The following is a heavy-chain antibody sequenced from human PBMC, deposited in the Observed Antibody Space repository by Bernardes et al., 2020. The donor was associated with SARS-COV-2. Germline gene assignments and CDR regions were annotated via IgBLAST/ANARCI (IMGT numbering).Heavy chain of an antibody. J-gene: IGHJ4*02. CDR2: ISINGDHT. CDR1: GFTFSNYV. D-gene: IGHD6-19*01. CDR3: VKGSVAVAGVDY. Sequence: GGSLRLSCSVSGFTFSNYVMHWVRQAPGKGLAYVSAISINGDHTFYVDSVKGRFIISRDDSKNMLYLQMSSLRAEDTAIYFCVKGSVAVAGVDYWGQGTLVTVSS. V-gene: IGHV3-64D*06.